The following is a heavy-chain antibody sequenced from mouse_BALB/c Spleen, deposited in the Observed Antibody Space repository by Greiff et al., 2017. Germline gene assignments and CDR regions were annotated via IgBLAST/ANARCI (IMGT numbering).Heavy chain of an antibody. J-gene: IGHJ1*01. CDR2: IDPSDSET. CDR3: ARGYGSSYWYFDV. CDR1: GYTFTSYW. V-gene: IGHV1-69*02. D-gene: IGHD1-1*01. Sequence: QVQLQQPGAELVKPGAPVKLSCKASGYTFTSYWMNWVKQRPGRGLEWIGRIDPSDSETHYNQKFKDKATLTVDKSSSTAYIQLSSLTSEDSAVYYCARGYGSSYWYFDVWGAGTTVTVSS.